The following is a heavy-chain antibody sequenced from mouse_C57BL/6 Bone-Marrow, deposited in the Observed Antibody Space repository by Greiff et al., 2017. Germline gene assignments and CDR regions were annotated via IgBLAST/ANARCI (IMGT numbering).Heavy chain of an antibody. J-gene: IGHJ1*03. V-gene: IGHV1-18*01. CDR3: ARGTIVTPWYFDV. Sequence: VQLQQSGPELVKPGASVKIPCKASGYTFTDYNMDWVKQSHGKSLEWIGDINPNNGGTIYNQKFKGKATLTVDKSSSTAYMELRSLTSEDTAVYYCARGTIVTPWYFDVWGTGTTVTVSS. D-gene: IGHD2-5*01. CDR2: INPNNGGT. CDR1: GYTFTDYN.